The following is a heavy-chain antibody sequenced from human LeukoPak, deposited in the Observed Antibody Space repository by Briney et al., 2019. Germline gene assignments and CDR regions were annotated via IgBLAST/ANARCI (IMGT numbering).Heavy chain of an antibody. CDR2: IYHSGST. CDR1: GYSISSGYY. V-gene: IGHV4-38-2*01. CDR3: ARLTPYYYDSSGYYFDY. Sequence: SETLSLTCAVSGYSISSGYYWGWIRQPPGKGLEWIGSIYHSGSTYYNPSLKSRVTISVDTSKNQFSLKLSSVTAADTAVYYCARLTPYYYDSSGYYFDYWGQGTLVTVSS. J-gene: IGHJ4*02. D-gene: IGHD3-22*01.